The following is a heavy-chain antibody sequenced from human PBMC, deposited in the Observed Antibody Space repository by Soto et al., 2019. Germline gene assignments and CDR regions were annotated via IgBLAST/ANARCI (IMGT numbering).Heavy chain of an antibody. V-gene: IGHV1-2*02. CDR2: INPNNGGT. CDR3: ARDLPIVGTTTWDY. Sequence: QVQLVQSGAEVKKSGASVMVSCKASGYTFTGYYIHWVRHTPGQRPEWMGWINPNNGGTNYVQKFQGRVTMTRDTSISTAYMELRRLTSDDTAVYYCARDLPIVGTTTWDYWGQGTLVTVSS. CDR1: GYTFTGYY. J-gene: IGHJ4*02. D-gene: IGHD1-26*01.